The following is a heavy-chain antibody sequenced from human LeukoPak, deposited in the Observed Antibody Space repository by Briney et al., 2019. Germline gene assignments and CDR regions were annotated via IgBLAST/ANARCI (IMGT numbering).Heavy chain of an antibody. Sequence: PSETLSLTCTVSGGSISSYYWSWIRQPPGKGLEWIGYIYYSGSTNYNPSLKSRVTISVDTSKNQFSLKLSSVTAADTAVCYCAREDSSGYSYFDYWGQGTLVTVSS. J-gene: IGHJ4*02. CDR2: IYYSGST. CDR1: GGSISSYY. V-gene: IGHV4-59*01. D-gene: IGHD3-22*01. CDR3: AREDSSGYSYFDY.